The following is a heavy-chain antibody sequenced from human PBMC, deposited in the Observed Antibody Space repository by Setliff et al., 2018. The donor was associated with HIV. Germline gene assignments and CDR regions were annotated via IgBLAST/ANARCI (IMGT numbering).Heavy chain of an antibody. Sequence: KSSETLSLTCTVSGASITTDTYYWAWTRQPPGKGLEWIGSIYHRGSTHHNPSLKSRVTFSVDTSKNQFSLKLSSVTAADTAVYYCARSFGNGNSRLGNWGQGILVTVSS. CDR2: IYHRGST. V-gene: IGHV4-39*01. J-gene: IGHJ4*02. CDR3: ARSFGNGNSRLGN. CDR1: GASITTDTYY. D-gene: IGHD2-8*01.